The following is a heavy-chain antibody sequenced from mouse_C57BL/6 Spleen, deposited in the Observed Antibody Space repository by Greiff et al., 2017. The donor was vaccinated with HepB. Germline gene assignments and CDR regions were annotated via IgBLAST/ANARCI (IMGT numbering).Heavy chain of an antibody. CDR3: TRDYYGSRIMDY. CDR1: GYTFTSYW. Sequence: EVQLQQSGTVLARPGASVKMSCKTSGYTFTSYWMHWVKQRPGQGLEWIGAIYPGNSDTSYNQKFKGKAKLTAVTSASTAYMELSSLTNEDSAVYYCTRDYYGSRIMDYWGQGTSVTVSS. CDR2: IYPGNSDT. V-gene: IGHV1-5*01. J-gene: IGHJ4*01. D-gene: IGHD1-1*01.